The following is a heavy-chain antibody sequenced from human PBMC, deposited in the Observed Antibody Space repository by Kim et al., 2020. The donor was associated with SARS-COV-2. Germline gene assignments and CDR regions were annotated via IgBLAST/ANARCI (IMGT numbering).Heavy chain of an antibody. V-gene: IGHV3-23*01. CDR1: GFTFSSYA. Sequence: GGSLRLSCAASGFTFSSYAMSWVRQAPGKGLEWVSAISGSGGSTYYADSVKGRFTISRDNSKNTLYLQMNSLRAEDTAVYYCAKGGSDSSGPYNWFDPWGQGTLVTVSS. CDR3: AKGGSDSSGPYNWFDP. CDR2: ISGSGGST. J-gene: IGHJ5*02. D-gene: IGHD3-22*01.